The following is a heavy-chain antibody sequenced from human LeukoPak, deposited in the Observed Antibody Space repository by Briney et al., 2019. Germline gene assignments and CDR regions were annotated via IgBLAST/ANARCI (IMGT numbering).Heavy chain of an antibody. CDR3: ASRKLGNDY. V-gene: IGHV4-59*01. Sequence: SETLSLTCTVSGGSISNYFWSWIRQPPGKGLESIGYIYYSGSSNYNPSLKSRVTISVDTSKNQFSLKLSSVTAADTAVYYCASRKLGNDYWGQGTLVTVSS. CDR1: GGSISNYF. J-gene: IGHJ4*02. D-gene: IGHD7-27*01. CDR2: IYYSGSS.